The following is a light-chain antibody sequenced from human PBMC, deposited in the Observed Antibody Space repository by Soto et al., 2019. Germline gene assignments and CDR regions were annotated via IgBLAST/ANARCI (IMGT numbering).Light chain of an antibody. CDR3: QQRSNWAFT. V-gene: IGKV3-11*01. CDR1: QSVSSY. CDR2: DAS. Sequence: EIVLTQSPATLSLSPRERATLSCRASQSVSSYLAWYQQKPGQAPRLLIYDASNRGTGIPARFSGSGSGTDFTLTISSLEPEDFAVYYCQQRSNWAFTFGPGTKVDIK. J-gene: IGKJ3*01.